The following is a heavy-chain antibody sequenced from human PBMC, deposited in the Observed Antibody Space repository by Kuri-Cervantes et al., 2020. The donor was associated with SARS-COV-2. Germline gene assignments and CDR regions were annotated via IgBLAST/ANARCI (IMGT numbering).Heavy chain of an antibody. CDR1: GGSISSSSYY. D-gene: IGHD3-3*01. V-gene: IGHV4-39*07. Sequence: SESLSLTCTVSGGSISSSSYYWGWIRQPPGKGLEWIGSIYYSGSTYYNPSLKSRVTISVDTSKNQFSLKLSSVTAADKAVYYCARDGHAWRGYQHAFDIWGQGTMVTVSS. CDR2: IYYSGST. CDR3: ARDGHAWRGYQHAFDI. J-gene: IGHJ3*02.